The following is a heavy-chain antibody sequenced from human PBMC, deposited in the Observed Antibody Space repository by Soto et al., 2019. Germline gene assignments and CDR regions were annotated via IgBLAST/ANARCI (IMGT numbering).Heavy chain of an antibody. V-gene: IGHV4-39*07. CDR2: INHSGST. CDR1: GGSISSSSYY. CDR3: ARWGKGGYYYYYMDV. J-gene: IGHJ6*03. Sequence: SETLSLTCTVSGGSISSSSYYWGWIRQPPGKGLEWIGEINHSGSTNYNPSLKSRVTISVDTSKNQFSLKLSSVTAADTAVYYCARWGKGGYYYYYMDVWGKGTTVTVSS. D-gene: IGHD3-16*01.